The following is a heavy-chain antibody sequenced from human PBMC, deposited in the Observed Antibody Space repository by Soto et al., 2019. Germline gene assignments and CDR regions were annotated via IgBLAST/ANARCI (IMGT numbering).Heavy chain of an antibody. CDR2: IYDGGST. V-gene: IGHV3-66*01. CDR3: ARGDGDYGRRLDP. CDR1: GVTVSTNY. J-gene: IGHJ5*02. Sequence: EVQLVESGGGLVQPGGSLRISCVASGVTVSTNYVSWVRQAPGKGLEWVSIIYDGGSTYYADSVKGRFTISRDNSKNTVYLQMNSLRGVDTSVYYRARGDGDYGRRLDPWGQGTLFTVSS. D-gene: IGHD4-17*01.